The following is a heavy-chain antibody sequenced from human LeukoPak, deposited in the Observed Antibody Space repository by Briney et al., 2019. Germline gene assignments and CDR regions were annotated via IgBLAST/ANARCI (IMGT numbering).Heavy chain of an antibody. V-gene: IGHV3-21*01. CDR3: TSRYCTTTNCYSFDN. CDR2: ISSTSAHI. J-gene: IGHJ3*02. Sequence: PGGSLRLSCAASGFTFSSYGMHWVRQAPGKGLEWVSSISSTSAHIFYADSVKGRFSISRDNARNSLYLQMNSLRVEDTAVYYCTSRYCTTTNCYSFDNWGQGTLVTVSS. CDR1: GFTFSSYG. D-gene: IGHD2-2*01.